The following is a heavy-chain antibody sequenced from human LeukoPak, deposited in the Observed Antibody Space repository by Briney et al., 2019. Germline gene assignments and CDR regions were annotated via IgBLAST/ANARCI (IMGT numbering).Heavy chain of an antibody. J-gene: IGHJ4*02. Sequence: SETLSLTCAVYGGSFSGYYWSWIRQPPGKGLGWIGSMHHSGITYYNPSLKSRVTISVDTSKNQFSLKLSSVTAADTAVYYCATYYYGSGSLTLYNYWGQGTLVTVSS. CDR1: GGSFSGYY. CDR3: ATYYYGSGSLTLYNY. V-gene: IGHV4-34*01. D-gene: IGHD3-10*01. CDR2: MHHSGIT.